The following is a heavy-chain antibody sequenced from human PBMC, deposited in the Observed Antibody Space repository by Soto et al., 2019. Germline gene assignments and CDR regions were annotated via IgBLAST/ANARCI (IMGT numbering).Heavy chain of an antibody. CDR1: GYTFTSYA. V-gene: IGHV1-3*01. CDR3: ARDGGSSPYYYYGMDV. CDR2: INAGNGNT. D-gene: IGHD2-15*01. J-gene: IGHJ6*02. Sequence: QVQLVQSGAEVKKPGASVKVSCKASGYTFTSYAMHWVRQAPGQRLEWMGWINAGNGNTKYSQKFQGRVTITRDTSASTAYMELSSLRSEDTAVYYCARDGGSSPYYYYGMDVWGQGTTVTVS.